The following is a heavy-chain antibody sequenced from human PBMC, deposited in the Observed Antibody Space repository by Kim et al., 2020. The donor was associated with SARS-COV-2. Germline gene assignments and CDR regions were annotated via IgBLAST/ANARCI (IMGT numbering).Heavy chain of an antibody. CDR3: AAVPYNWNENYYGMDV. J-gene: IGHJ6*02. CDR2: IVVGSGNT. CDR1: GFTFTSSA. V-gene: IGHV1-58*02. D-gene: IGHD1-1*01. Sequence: SVKVSCKASGFTFTSSAMQWVRQARGQRLEWIGWIVVGSGNTNYAQKFQERVTITRDMSTSTAYMELSSLRSEDTAVYYCAAVPYNWNENYYGMDVWGQGTTVTVSS.